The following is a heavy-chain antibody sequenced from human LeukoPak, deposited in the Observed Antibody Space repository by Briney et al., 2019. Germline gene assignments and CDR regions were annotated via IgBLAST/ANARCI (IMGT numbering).Heavy chain of an antibody. CDR1: GGSFSGYY. CDR3: ARGRSVLRYFDWLPRAYYFDY. J-gene: IGHJ4*02. CDR2: INHSGST. V-gene: IGHV4-34*01. D-gene: IGHD3-9*01. Sequence: SETLSLTCAVSGGSFSGYYWSWIRQPPGKGLKWIGEINHSGSTNYNPSLKSRVTISVDTSKNQFSLKLSSVAAADTAVYYCARGRSVLRYFDWLPRAYYFDYWGQGTLVTVSS.